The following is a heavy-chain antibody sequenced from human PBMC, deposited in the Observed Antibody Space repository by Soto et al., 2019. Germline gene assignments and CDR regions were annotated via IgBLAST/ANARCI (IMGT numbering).Heavy chain of an antibody. D-gene: IGHD5-12*01. CDR3: ARDPRGYSGYESAYYYYYMDV. CDR2: INPSGGST. Sequence: ASVKVSCKASGYTFTSYYMHWVRQAPGQGLEWMGIINPSGGSTSYAQKFQGRVTMTRDTSTSTVYMELSSLRSEDTAVYYCARDPRGYSGYESAYYYYYMDVWGKGTTVTVSS. V-gene: IGHV1-46*03. CDR1: GYTFTSYY. J-gene: IGHJ6*03.